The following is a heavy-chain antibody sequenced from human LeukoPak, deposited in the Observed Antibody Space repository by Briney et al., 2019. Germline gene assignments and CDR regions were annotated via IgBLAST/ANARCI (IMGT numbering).Heavy chain of an antibody. J-gene: IGHJ4*02. D-gene: IGHD6-19*01. CDR2: ISGGTT. CDR3: SRGSGWLSVY. CDR1: GFTFGDYL. V-gene: IGHV3-49*03. Sequence: TGGSLRLSCTASGFTFGDYLMSWFRQAPGKGLEWIGFISGGTTEYAASVKGRFTISRDDSTSIAYLQVNSLTTEDTAVYYCSRGSGWLSVYWGQGTLVTVSS.